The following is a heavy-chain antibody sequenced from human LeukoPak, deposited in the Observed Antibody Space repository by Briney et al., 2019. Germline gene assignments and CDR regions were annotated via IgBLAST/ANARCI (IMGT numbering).Heavy chain of an antibody. CDR1: GLTFSSYW. V-gene: IGHV3-74*01. CDR3: ARDLYYYGSGSYSGRRI. D-gene: IGHD3-10*01. Sequence: GGSLRLSCAASGLTFSSYWMHWVRQAPGKGLVWVSRINSDGSSTSYADSVKGRFTISRDNAKNTLYLQMNSLSAEDTAVYYCARDLYYYGSGSYSGRRIWGQGTLVTVSS. CDR2: INSDGSST. J-gene: IGHJ4*02.